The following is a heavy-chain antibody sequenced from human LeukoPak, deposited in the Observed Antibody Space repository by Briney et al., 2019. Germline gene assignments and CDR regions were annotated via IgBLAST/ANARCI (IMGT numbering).Heavy chain of an antibody. Sequence: GGSLRLSCAASGFTVSSNYMSWVRQAPGKGLEWVSVIYSGGRTYSADSVKGRFTISRDNSKNTLYLQMNSLRAEDTAVYYCAKLEYYYDSSGYPYWGQGTLVTVSP. CDR3: AKLEYYYDSSGYPY. J-gene: IGHJ4*02. D-gene: IGHD3-22*01. CDR2: IYSGGRT. V-gene: IGHV3-66*01. CDR1: GFTVSSNY.